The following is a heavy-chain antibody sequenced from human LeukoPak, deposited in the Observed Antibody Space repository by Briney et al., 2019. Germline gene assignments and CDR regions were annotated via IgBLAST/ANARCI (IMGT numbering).Heavy chain of an antibody. D-gene: IGHD2-2*01. Sequence: GGSLRLSCAASGFTFSSYGMHWVRQAPGKGLEWVAVISYDGSNKYYADSVKGRFTISRDNSKNTLYLQMNSPRAEDTAVYYCAKDEMLWTTMPLNDWGQGTLVTVSS. J-gene: IGHJ4*02. V-gene: IGHV3-30*18. CDR3: AKDEMLWTTMPLND. CDR2: ISYDGSNK. CDR1: GFTFSSYG.